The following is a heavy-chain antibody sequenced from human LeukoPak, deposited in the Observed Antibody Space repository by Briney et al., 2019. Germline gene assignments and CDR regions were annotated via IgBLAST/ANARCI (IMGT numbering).Heavy chain of an antibody. V-gene: IGHV3-43*02. D-gene: IGHD1-1*01. J-gene: IGHJ6*02. CDR2: ISWDGGST. Sequence: GGSLRLSCAASGFTFDDYAMHWVRQAPGKGLEWVSLISWDGGSTYYADSVKGRFTISRDNSKNSLYLQMNSLRTEDTALYYCAKGMGQSRSNWNDDYYYGMDVWGQGTTVTVS. CDR1: GFTFDDYA. CDR3: AKGMGQSRSNWNDDYYYGMDV.